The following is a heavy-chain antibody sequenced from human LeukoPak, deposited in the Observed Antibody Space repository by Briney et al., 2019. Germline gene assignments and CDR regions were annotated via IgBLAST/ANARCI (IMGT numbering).Heavy chain of an antibody. Sequence: ASVKVSFKASGYTFTGYYMHWVRQAPGQGLEWMGWINPNSGGTNYAQKFQGRVTMTRDTSISTAYMELSRLRSDDTAVYYCATDSSGYQPFDYWGQGTLVTVSS. J-gene: IGHJ4*02. CDR3: ATDSSGYQPFDY. V-gene: IGHV1-2*02. CDR2: INPNSGGT. D-gene: IGHD3-22*01. CDR1: GYTFTGYY.